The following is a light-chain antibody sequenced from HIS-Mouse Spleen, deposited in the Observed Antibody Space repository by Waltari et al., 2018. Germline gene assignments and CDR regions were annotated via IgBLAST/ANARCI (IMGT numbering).Light chain of an antibody. CDR3: YSTDSSGNHRV. CDR1: ALPQKH. V-gene: IGLV3-10*01. J-gene: IGLJ2*01. Sequence: SYALTQPPSVSVSPGHTARITCPGDALPQKHAYWYQQKSGQAPVLVIYEDSKRPSGIPERFSGSSSGTMATLTISGAQVEDEADYYCYSTDSSGNHRVFGGGTKLTVL. CDR2: EDS.